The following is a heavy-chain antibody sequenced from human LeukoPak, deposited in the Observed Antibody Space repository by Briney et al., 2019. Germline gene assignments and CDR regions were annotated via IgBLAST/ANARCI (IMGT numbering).Heavy chain of an antibody. D-gene: IGHD6-19*01. CDR1: GYSFTSYW. Sequence: PGESLKISCKGSGYSFTSYWNGWVRQMPGKGLEWMGIIYPGDSDTRYSPSFQGQVTISADKSISTAYLQWSSLKASDTAMYYCARHPIAVAGSPLPRYFDYWGQGTLVTVSS. J-gene: IGHJ4*02. CDR3: ARHPIAVAGSPLPRYFDY. V-gene: IGHV5-51*01. CDR2: IYPGDSDT.